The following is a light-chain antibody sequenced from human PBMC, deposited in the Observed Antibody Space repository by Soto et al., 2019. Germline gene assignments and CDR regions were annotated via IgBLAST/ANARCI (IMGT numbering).Light chain of an antibody. CDR2: DVS. J-gene: IGLJ1*01. CDR3: CSYTSSGALYV. CDR1: SSDVGGYNY. Sequence: QAVVTQAASVSGSTRQSITISCTGTSSDVGGYNYVSWYQHHPCKAPKHMIYDVSNRPSGVSNRFSGSKSGNTASLTISGLQAEDEADYYCCSYTSSGALYVFGSGTKATVL. V-gene: IGLV2-14*03.